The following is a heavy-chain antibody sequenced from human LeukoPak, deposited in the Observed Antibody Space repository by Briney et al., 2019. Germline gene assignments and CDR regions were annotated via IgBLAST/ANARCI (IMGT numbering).Heavy chain of an antibody. CDR1: GFTFSSYG. D-gene: IGHD5-18*01. V-gene: IGHV3-33*01. Sequence: PGRSLRLSCAASGFTFSSYGMLWVRQAPGKGLEWVAVIWYDGSNKYYADSVKGRFTISRDNSKNTLYLQMNSLRAEDTAVYYCARDAGYSYGYIYYYYGMDVWGKGTTVTVSS. CDR3: ARDAGYSYGYIYYYYGMDV. CDR2: IWYDGSNK. J-gene: IGHJ6*04.